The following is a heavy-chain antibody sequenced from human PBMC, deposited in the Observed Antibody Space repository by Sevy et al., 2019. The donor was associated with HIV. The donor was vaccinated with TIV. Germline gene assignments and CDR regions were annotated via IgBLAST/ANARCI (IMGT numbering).Heavy chain of an antibody. V-gene: IGHV1-8*03. CDR1: GYSFNTYD. CDR3: ARGPPIVVVVTAPYDNYYYGMDV. CDR2: MNFNSGNT. J-gene: IGHJ6*02. Sequence: ASVKVSCMASGYSFNTYDINWVRQATGQGLEWMGWMNFNSGNTVYAQKFQGRVTFTGNTSISTAYMELSSLISEDTAVYFCARGPPIVVVVTAPYDNYYYGMDVWGQGTTVTVSS. D-gene: IGHD2-15*01.